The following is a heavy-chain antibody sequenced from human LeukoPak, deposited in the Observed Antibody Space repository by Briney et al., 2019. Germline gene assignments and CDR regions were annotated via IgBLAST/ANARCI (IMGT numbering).Heavy chain of an antibody. V-gene: IGHV3-48*02. D-gene: IGHD2-2*01. J-gene: IGHJ4*02. CDR1: GFMFSIYN. CDR3: ARDQPIDY. Sequence: GGSLRLSCAASGFMFSIYNMNWVRQAPGKGLEWVSNISSSNNTIYYADSVKGRFTISRDNAKNSLYLQMNSLRDEDTAVYYCARDQPIDYWGQGTLVTVSS. CDR2: ISSSNNTI.